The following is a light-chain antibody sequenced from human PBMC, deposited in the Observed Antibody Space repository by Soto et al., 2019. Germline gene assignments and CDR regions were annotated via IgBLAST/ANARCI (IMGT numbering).Light chain of an antibody. V-gene: IGKV3-11*01. CDR2: GAS. J-gene: IGKJ5*01. CDR1: QSVSSN. Sequence: EIVMTQSPATLSVSPGERATLSCRASQSVSSNLAWYQQKRGQAPRLLIYGASNRATGIPDRFSGSGSGTDFTLTISRLEPEDFAVYYCQQRSNWPITFGQGTRLEIK. CDR3: QQRSNWPIT.